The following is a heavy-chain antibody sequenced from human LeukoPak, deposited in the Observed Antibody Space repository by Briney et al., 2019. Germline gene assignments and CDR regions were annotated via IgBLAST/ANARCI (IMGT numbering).Heavy chain of an antibody. CDR2: ISTDGSRT. CDR3: VRGTGYLLFDN. V-gene: IGHV3-74*01. D-gene: IGHD6-25*01. CDR1: GFTFSSYW. J-gene: IGHJ4*02. Sequence: GGSLRLSCAASGFTFSSYWMHWVRQAPGKGLVWVSRISTDGSRTTYADTVKGRFTISRDNAKDTLYLQMNSLSVEDTAMYYCVRGTGYLLFDNWGQGTLVTVSS.